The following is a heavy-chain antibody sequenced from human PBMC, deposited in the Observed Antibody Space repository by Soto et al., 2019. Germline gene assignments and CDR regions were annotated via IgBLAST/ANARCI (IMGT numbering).Heavy chain of an antibody. CDR2: INHSGST. Sequence: QVQLQQWGAGLLKPSETLSLTCAVYGGSFSGYYWSWIRQPPGKGLEWIGEINHSGSTNSNPSLKSRVTISVDTSKNQFSLKLSSVTDADTAVYYCAKPYSSSSGYWGQGTLVTVSA. D-gene: IGHD6-13*01. V-gene: IGHV4-34*01. CDR1: GGSFSGYY. CDR3: AKPYSSSSGY. J-gene: IGHJ4*02.